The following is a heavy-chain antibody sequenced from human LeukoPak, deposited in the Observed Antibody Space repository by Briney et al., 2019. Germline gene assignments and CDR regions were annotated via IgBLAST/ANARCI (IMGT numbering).Heavy chain of an antibody. V-gene: IGHV3-23*01. D-gene: IGHD5/OR15-5a*01. CDR1: GFTLCNYA. Sequence: GGSLRLSCVASGFTLCNYAMTWVRQAPGGGLEWVSAIRGSDENTYYADSVRGRFTISRDISKNTLYLQLTSLRAEDTAMYYCAKDSRGSSVRVFDYWAQGTLVIVST. CDR3: AKDSRGSSVRVFDY. J-gene: IGHJ4*02. CDR2: IRGSDENT.